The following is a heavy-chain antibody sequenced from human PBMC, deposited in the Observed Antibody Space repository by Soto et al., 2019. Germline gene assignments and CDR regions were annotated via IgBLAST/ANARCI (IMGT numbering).Heavy chain of an antibody. D-gene: IGHD3-3*01. J-gene: IGHJ6*03. V-gene: IGHV4-39*01. CDR1: GDSISISSHY. Sequence: QLQLQESGPGLVKPSETLSLTCTVSGDSISISSHYWGWIRQPPGKGLEWITNIYYSGSTYYNPSLKSRVTISLDTAKNQVSLKLGSVTAADTAVYYCARMKIVGVLTYYRDAWGQGTTVTVSS. CDR3: ARMKIVGVLTYYRDA. CDR2: IYYSGST.